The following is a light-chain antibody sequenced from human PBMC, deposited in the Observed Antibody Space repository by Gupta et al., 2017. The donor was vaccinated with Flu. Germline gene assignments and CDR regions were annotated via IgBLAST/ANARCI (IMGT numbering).Light chain of an antibody. V-gene: IGKV3-15*01. CDR2: GAS. Sequence: PATLSVSPGERATLSCRASQSVSSNLAWYQQKPGQAPRLLIYGASTRATGIPARFSGSGSGAEFTLTISSLQSEDFAVYYCQQYHNWPRIFGQGTKVEVK. J-gene: IGKJ1*01. CDR1: QSVSSN. CDR3: QQYHNWPRI.